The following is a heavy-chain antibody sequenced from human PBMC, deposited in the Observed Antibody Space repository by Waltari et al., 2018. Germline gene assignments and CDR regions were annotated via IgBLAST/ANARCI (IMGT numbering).Heavy chain of an antibody. CDR1: GYSISSGYY. J-gene: IGHJ6*02. V-gene: IGHV4-38-2*02. CDR3: ARDEGYSSSSGGYYYYGMDV. CDR2: IYHSGST. Sequence: QVPLQESGPGLVKPSETLSLTCAVSGYSISSGYYWRWIRQPPGKGLEWIGSIYHSGSTYYNPSLKSRVTISVDTSKNQFSLKLSSVTAADTAVYYCARDEGYSSSSGGYYYYGMDVWGQGTTVTVSS. D-gene: IGHD6-6*01.